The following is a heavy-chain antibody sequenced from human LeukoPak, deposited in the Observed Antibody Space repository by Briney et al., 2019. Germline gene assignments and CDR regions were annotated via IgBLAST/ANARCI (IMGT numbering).Heavy chain of an antibody. J-gene: IGHJ3*02. CDR3: ARDIDDSSGYYYLDALDI. Sequence: SETLSLTCAVYGGSFSGYYWSWIRQPPGKGLEWIGEINHSGSTNYNPSLKSRVTISVDTSKNQFSLKLSSVTAADTAVYYCARDIDDSSGYYYLDALDIWGQGTMVTVSS. CDR2: INHSGST. V-gene: IGHV4-34*01. D-gene: IGHD3-22*01. CDR1: GGSFSGYY.